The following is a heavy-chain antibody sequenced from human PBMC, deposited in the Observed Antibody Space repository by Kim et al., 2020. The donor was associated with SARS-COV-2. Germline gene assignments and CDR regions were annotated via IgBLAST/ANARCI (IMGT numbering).Heavy chain of an antibody. D-gene: IGHD2-2*01. CDR2: FDPDNGVT. CDR3: ATDGGMYPGYHHDAFDI. Sequence: ASVKVSCKVSGYTLTKASIHWVRQAPGRGLEWMGGFDPDNGVTNYAQQFQGRVILTEDTSTDTAHMELSSLTAEDTAVYYCATDGGMYPGYHHDAFDIWGHGTMVTVSS. CDR1: GYTLTKAS. V-gene: IGHV1-24*01. J-gene: IGHJ3*02.